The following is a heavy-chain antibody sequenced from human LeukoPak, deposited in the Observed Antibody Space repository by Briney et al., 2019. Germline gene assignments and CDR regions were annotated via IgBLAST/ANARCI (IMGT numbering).Heavy chain of an antibody. J-gene: IGHJ4*02. CDR2: ISSSSSYT. Sequence: PGGSLRLSCAASGFTFSDYYMSWLRQAPGKGLEWVSYISSSSSYTNYADSVKGRFTISRDNAKNSLHLQMNSLRAEDTAVYYCARRNYDILTGYYILFDYWGQGTLVTVSS. V-gene: IGHV3-11*03. CDR1: GFTFSDYY. D-gene: IGHD3-9*01. CDR3: ARRNYDILTGYYILFDY.